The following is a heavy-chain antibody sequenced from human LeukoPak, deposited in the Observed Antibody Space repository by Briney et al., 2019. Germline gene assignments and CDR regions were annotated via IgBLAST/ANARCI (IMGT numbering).Heavy chain of an antibody. CDR1: GGSISSYY. Sequence: SETLSLTCTVSGGSISSYYWSWIRQPPGKGLEWIGYIYYSGSTNYNPSLKSRVTMSVDTSKNQFSLKLSSVTAADTAVYYCARDWEDILTGSDAFDIWGQGTMVTVSS. V-gene: IGHV4-59*12. D-gene: IGHD3-9*01. CDR3: ARDWEDILTGSDAFDI. CDR2: IYYSGST. J-gene: IGHJ3*02.